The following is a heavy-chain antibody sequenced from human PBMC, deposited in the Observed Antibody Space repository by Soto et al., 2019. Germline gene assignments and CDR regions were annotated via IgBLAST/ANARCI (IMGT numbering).Heavy chain of an antibody. D-gene: IGHD3-9*01. V-gene: IGHV4-34*01. CDR3: ARVFRHYDILTGYYLWGFDY. Sequence: SETLSLTCAVYGGSFSGYYWSWIRQPPGKGLEWIGEINHSGSTNYNPSLKSRVTISVDTSKNQFSLKLSSVTAADTAVYYCARVFRHYDILTGYYLWGFDYWGQGTLVTVSS. CDR2: INHSGST. J-gene: IGHJ4*02. CDR1: GGSFSGYY.